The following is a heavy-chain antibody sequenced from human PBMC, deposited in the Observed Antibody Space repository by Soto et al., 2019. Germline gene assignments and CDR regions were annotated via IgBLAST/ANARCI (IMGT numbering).Heavy chain of an antibody. CDR3: ARGSTGDDFDY. Sequence: QVQLQESGPGLVKPSGTLSLTCAVSGGAMSRTDWWGWVRQPPGKGLEWIGDIYYGVTTYYNPSLTSRVTISVDNSKNQFSLNLSSVIAADTAVYYCARGSTGDDFDYWGQGTLVTVSS. D-gene: IGHD7-27*01. CDR1: GGAMSRTDW. J-gene: IGHJ4*02. CDR2: IYYGVTT. V-gene: IGHV4-4*02.